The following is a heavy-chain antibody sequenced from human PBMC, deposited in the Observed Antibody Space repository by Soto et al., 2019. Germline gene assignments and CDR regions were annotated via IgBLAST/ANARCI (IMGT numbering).Heavy chain of an antibody. D-gene: IGHD1-26*01. CDR2: INPHGGST. CDR1: RDPFTSYY. V-gene: IGHV1-46*01. Sequence: GGSVKVCFKAPRDPFTSYYINLVRQAPGQGLEWMGVINPHGGSTAYAQKFNGRVTLTRDTSASTVYMEVSSLTSEDTAMYYCARSSGGNFGIIIEGTNWFAPWGQGTMVTVSS. CDR3: ARSSGGNFGIIIEGTNWFAP. J-gene: IGHJ5*02.